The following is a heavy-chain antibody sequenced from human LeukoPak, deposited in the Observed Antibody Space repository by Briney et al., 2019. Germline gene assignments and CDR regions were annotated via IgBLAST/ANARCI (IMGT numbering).Heavy chain of an antibody. D-gene: IGHD2-15*01. Sequence: SETLSLTCTVSGGSISSSNWWSWVRQPPGKGLEWIGEVYHSGSTNYNPSLKSRVTISVNKSKNQFSLKLTSVTAADTAVYYCARDRRPYCSGGSCYSPYFYYGMDVWGQGTTVTVSS. CDR1: GGSISSSNW. CDR2: VYHSGST. V-gene: IGHV4-4*02. J-gene: IGHJ6*02. CDR3: ARDRRPYCSGGSCYSPYFYYGMDV.